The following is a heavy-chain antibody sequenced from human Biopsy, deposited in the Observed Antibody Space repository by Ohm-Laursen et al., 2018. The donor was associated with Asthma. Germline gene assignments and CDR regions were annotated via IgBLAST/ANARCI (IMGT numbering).Heavy chain of an antibody. D-gene: IGHD3-3*01. Sequence: TLSLTCTVSGGSISSYYWDWIRQAPGKGLEWIGYISYGGKTSYNPSLKNRVTISGDTSKIQFSLRLLSVTAADTAVYFCARRITIFGVVQKDHGMDAWGQGTTVIVSS. CDR3: ARRITIFGVVQKDHGMDA. CDR1: GGSISSYY. CDR2: ISYGGKT. J-gene: IGHJ6*02. V-gene: IGHV4-59*04.